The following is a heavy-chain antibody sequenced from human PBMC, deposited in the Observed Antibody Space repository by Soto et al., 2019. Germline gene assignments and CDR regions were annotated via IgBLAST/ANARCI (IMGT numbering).Heavy chain of an antibody. CDR3: ARGRDATVTTL. Sequence: SETLSLTCTVSGGSISSGDYYWSWIRQPPGKGLEWIGYIYYSGSTYYNPSLKSRVTISVDTSKNQFSLKLSSVTAADTAVYYCARGRDATVTTLWGQGTLVTVSS. D-gene: IGHD4-17*01. J-gene: IGHJ4*02. CDR1: GGSISSGDYY. V-gene: IGHV4-30-4*01. CDR2: IYYSGST.